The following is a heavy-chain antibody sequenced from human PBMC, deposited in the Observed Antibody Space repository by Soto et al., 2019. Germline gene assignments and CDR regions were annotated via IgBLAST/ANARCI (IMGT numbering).Heavy chain of an antibody. D-gene: IGHD3-22*01. CDR1: GFTVISNY. Sequence: PGGSLRLSCAASGFTVISNYMSWVRQAPGKGLEWVSVIYSGGSTYYADSVKGRFTISRDNSKNTLYLQMNSLRAEDTAVYYCARGSSGYYRKVYYFDYWGQGTLVTVSS. V-gene: IGHV3-53*01. J-gene: IGHJ4*02. CDR3: ARGSSGYYRKVYYFDY. CDR2: IYSGGST.